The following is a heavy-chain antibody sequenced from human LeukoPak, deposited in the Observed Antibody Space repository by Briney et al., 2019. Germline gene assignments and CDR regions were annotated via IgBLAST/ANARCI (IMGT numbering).Heavy chain of an antibody. J-gene: IGHJ5*01. CDR2: INTNTGNP. V-gene: IGHV7-4-1*02. Sequence: ASVKVSCKASGYSFTNYAMNWVRQAPGQGLEWMGWINTNTGNPTYAQGFIGRFVFSLDTSVSTAYLQISSLKAEVTAVYYCARDPSGSYINWFDSWGQGTLVTVSS. CDR3: ARDPSGSYINWFDS. CDR1: GYSFTNYA. D-gene: IGHD1-26*01.